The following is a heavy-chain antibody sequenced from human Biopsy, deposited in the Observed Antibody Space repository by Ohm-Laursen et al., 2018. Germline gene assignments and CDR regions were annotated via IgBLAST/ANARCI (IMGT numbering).Heavy chain of an antibody. CDR3: ATKLTGYFHH. V-gene: IGHV3-11*01. CDR2: ISGSGVTK. D-gene: IGHD3-9*01. Sequence: SLRLSCAASGFTFGDYYMSWIRQAPGKGLEWLSYISGSGVTKMYADSVKGRFTVSRDNAKNSLYLEMNNLTVEDTAVYYCATKLTGYFHHWGQGTLVTVSS. CDR1: GFTFGDYY. J-gene: IGHJ1*01.